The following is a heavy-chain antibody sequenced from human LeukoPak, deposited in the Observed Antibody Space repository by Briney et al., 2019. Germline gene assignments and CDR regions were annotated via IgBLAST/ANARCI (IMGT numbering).Heavy chain of an antibody. CDR1: GFTFSSYD. CDR3: ARDDRTTGWYSSGWYQETTFDY. CDR2: IGTAGDT. J-gene: IGHJ4*02. D-gene: IGHD6-19*01. V-gene: IGHV3-13*01. Sequence: GGSLRLSCAASGFTFSSYDMHWVRQATGKGLEWVSAIGTAGDTYYPDSVKGRFTIPRDNAKNSLYLQMNSLRDEDTAVYYCARDDRTTGWYSSGWYQETTFDYWGQGTLVTVSS.